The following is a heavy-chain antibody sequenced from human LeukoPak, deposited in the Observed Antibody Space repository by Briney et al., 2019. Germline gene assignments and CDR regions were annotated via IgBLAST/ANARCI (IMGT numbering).Heavy chain of an antibody. CDR3: AKHSGSSWFDC. CDR2: IDYTGST. CDR1: GGSTSSYY. J-gene: IGHJ4*02. D-gene: IGHD6-13*01. V-gene: IGHV4-59*08. Sequence: PETLSLTCTVSGGSTSSYYWSWIRLPPGKGLEWIGYIDYTGSTKYNPSLKSRVTILLDTSRNQVSLKLSSVTAADTAVYYCAKHSGSSWFDCWGQGTLVTVSS.